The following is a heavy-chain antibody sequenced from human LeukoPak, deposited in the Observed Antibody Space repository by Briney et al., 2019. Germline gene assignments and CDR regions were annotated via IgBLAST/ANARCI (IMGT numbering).Heavy chain of an antibody. V-gene: IGHV4-34*01. Sequence: SETLSLTCAVYGESFSGYYWSWIRQPPGKGLEWIGEINHSGSTNYNPSLKSRVTISVDTSKNQFSLKLSSVTAADTAVYYCARPITGTDYGGGNWFDPWGQGTLVTVSS. CDR1: GESFSGYY. D-gene: IGHD1-7*01. CDR2: INHSGST. J-gene: IGHJ5*02. CDR3: ARPITGTDYGGGNWFDP.